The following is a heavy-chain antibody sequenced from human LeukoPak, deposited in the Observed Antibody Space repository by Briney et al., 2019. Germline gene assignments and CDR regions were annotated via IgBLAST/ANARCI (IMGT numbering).Heavy chain of an antibody. CDR1: GGSISSYY. CDR3: ARGLTYYDILTAYYTFPYFDY. V-gene: IGHV4-59*01. J-gene: IGHJ4*02. CDR2: IYYSGTT. D-gene: IGHD3-9*01. Sequence: SETLSLTCTVSGGSISSYYWSWIRQPPGRGLEWIGYIYYSGTTNYNPSLKSRVTISIDTSKNQFSLKLSSVTAADMAVYYCARGLTYYDILTAYYTFPYFDYWGQGTLVTVSS.